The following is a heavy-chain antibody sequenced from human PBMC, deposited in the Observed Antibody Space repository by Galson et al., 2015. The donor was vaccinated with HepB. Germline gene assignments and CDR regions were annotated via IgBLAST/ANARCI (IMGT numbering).Heavy chain of an antibody. CDR1: GGSFSGYY. D-gene: IGHD3-3*01. J-gene: IGHJ6*03. Sequence: SETLSLTCAVYGGSFSGYYWSWIRQPPGKGLEWIGEINHSGSTNYNPSLKSRVTISVDTSKNQFSLKLSSVTAADTAVYYCARGRSSVLRFLEWLLPPQEVPHQPPYRDAWGKGTTVTVSS. CDR2: INHSGST. CDR3: ARGRSSVLRFLEWLLPPQEVPHQPPYRDA. V-gene: IGHV4-34*01.